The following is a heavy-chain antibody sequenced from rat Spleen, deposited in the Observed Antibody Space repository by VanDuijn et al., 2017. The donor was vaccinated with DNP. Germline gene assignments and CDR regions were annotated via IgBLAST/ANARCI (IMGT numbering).Heavy chain of an antibody. V-gene: IGHV5-58*01. CDR1: GFTFSSYW. D-gene: IGHD1-12*02. CDR3: ASSYFYDGTYYPFTY. CDR2: INTDGGST. J-gene: IGHJ3*01. Sequence: EVQLVESGGGLVQPGRSLKLSCVASGFTFSSYWMYWIRQAPGKGLEWVASINTDGGSTYYPDSVKGRFTISRDDAKSSLYLQMNSLKSEDTATYYCASSYFYDGTYYPFTYWGQGTLVTVSS.